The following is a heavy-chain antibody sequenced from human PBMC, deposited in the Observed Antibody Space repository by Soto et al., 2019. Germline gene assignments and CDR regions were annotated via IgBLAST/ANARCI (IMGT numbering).Heavy chain of an antibody. J-gene: IGHJ6*02. CDR3: ARASGDYGLDV. Sequence: ASVKVSGKASGYTFISYGISWVRQAPGQGLEWMGWISAYNGNTNYAQKFQGRVTMSTDTSTSTAYMELSRLRSDDMAVYYCARASGDYGLDVWGQGTTVTVSS. CDR2: ISAYNGNT. V-gene: IGHV1-18*03. CDR1: GYTFISYG.